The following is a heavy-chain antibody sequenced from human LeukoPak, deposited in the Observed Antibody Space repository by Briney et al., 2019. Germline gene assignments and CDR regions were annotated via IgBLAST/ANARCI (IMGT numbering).Heavy chain of an antibody. CDR3: ATGRDSSGYYYEYFDY. D-gene: IGHD3-22*01. V-gene: IGHV4-59*08. CDR2: IYYSGST. CDR1: GGSISSYY. Sequence: PSETLSLTCTVSGGSISSYYWSWIRQPPGKGLEWIGYIYYSGSTNYNPSLKSRVTVSVDTSKNQFSLKLSSVTAADTAVYYCATGRDSSGYYYEYFDYWGQGTLVTVSS. J-gene: IGHJ4*02.